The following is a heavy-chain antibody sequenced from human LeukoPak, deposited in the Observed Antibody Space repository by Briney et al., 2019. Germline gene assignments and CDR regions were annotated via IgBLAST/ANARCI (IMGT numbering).Heavy chain of an antibody. CDR1: GFTFSNAW. CDR3: VLGSPFDY. D-gene: IGHD3-10*01. CDR2: ISSSSRSI. V-gene: IGHV3-48*02. Sequence: PGGSLRLSCAASGFTFSNAWMSWVRQAPGKGLEWVSYISSSSRSIYYADSVKGRFTISRDNANNSLSLQMNSLRDEDTAVYYCVLGSPFDYWGQGTLVTVSS. J-gene: IGHJ4*02.